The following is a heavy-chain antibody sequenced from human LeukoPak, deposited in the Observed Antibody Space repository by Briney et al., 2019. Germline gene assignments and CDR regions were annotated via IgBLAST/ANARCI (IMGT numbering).Heavy chain of an antibody. CDR2: IYYTGSA. J-gene: IGHJ4*02. CDR1: GGPFSSYY. V-gene: IGHV4-59*12. Sequence: SETLSLTCTVSGGPFSSYYWSWIRQPPGKGLEWIGYIYYTGSANYNPSLKSRVTMSVDTSKNQFSLKLSSVTAADTAVYYCARTYCSSITCPHDYWGQGTLVTVSS. D-gene: IGHD2-2*01. CDR3: ARTYCSSITCPHDY.